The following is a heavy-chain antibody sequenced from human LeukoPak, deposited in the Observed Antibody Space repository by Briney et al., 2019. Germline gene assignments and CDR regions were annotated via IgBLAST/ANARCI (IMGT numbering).Heavy chain of an antibody. CDR3: ARGSAFRTDRGSGSYSDY. D-gene: IGHD3-10*01. V-gene: IGHV1-2*04. CDR1: GGTFSSYA. Sequence: GSSVNVSCKASGGTFSSYAISWVRQAPGQGREWMGWINPNSGGTNYAQKFQGWVTMTRDTSISTAYMELSRLRSDDTAVYYCARGSAFRTDRGSGSYSDYWGQGTLVTVSS. CDR2: INPNSGGT. J-gene: IGHJ4*02.